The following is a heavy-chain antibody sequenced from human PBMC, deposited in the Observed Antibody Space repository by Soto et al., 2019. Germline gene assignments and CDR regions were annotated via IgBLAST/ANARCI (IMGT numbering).Heavy chain of an antibody. J-gene: IGHJ5*02. D-gene: IGHD2-8*01. CDR3: ARGMRMVYATKYNWFDP. Sequence: VQLVESGGGVVQPGRSLRLSCAASGFTFSSYAMHWVRQAPGKGLEWVAVISYDGSNKYYADSVKGRFTISRDNSKNTLYLQMNSLRAEDTAVYYCARGMRMVYATKYNWFDPWGQGTLVTVSS. V-gene: IGHV3-30-3*01. CDR1: GFTFSSYA. CDR2: ISYDGSNK.